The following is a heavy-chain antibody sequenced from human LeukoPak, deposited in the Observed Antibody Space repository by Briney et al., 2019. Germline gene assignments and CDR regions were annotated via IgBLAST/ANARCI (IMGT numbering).Heavy chain of an antibody. J-gene: IGHJ4*02. Sequence: SQTLSLTCTVSGGSISSGGYYWTWTRQPPGKGLEWIGYVYHSGTTYYNPPLKSRVTMSVDGSKNQFSLKLSSLTAADTAVYYCASTGYYDSSGYYYFDYWGQGTLVTVSS. CDR1: GGSISSGGYY. D-gene: IGHD3-22*01. CDR2: VYHSGTT. CDR3: ASTGYYDSSGYYYFDY. V-gene: IGHV4-30-2*01.